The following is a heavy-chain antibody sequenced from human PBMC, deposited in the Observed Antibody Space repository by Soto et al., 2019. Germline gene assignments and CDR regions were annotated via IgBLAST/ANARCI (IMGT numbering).Heavy chain of an antibody. D-gene: IGHD3-22*01. CDR2: IIPIFGTA. J-gene: IGHJ6*02. Sequence: GASVKVSCKASGGTFSSYAISWVRQAPGQGLEWMGGIIPIFGTANYAQKFQGRVTITADKSTSTAYMELSSLRSEDTAVYYCARYYYDSSGYYYYYYGMDVWGQGTTVTVSS. CDR1: GGTFSSYA. V-gene: IGHV1-69*06. CDR3: ARYYYDSSGYYYYYYGMDV.